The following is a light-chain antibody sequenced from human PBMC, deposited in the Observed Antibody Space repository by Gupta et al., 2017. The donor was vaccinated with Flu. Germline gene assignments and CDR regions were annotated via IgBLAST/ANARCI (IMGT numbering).Light chain of an antibody. Sequence: DIVMTQSPLSLPVTPGEPASISCRSSQSLLHSNGYNYLDWYLQKPGQSSQLLIYLGSSRASGVPDRFSGSGSGTDFTLKISRVETEDVGVYYCMQALQTPPWTFGQGTKVEIK. V-gene: IGKV2-28*01. CDR2: LGS. CDR1: QSLLHSNGYNY. CDR3: MQALQTPPWT. J-gene: IGKJ1*01.